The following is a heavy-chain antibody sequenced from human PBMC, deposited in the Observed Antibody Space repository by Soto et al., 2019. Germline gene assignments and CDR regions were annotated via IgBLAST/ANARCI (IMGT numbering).Heavy chain of an antibody. V-gene: IGHV3-7*01. CDR2: IKQDGSEK. D-gene: IGHD2-2*01. Sequence: GGSLRLSCAASGFTFSSYWMSWVRQAPGKGLEWVANIKQDGSEKYYGDSVKGRFTISRDNAKNSLYLQMNSLRAEDTAVYYCARAAPTAAIFGGKDVGFDIWGQGTMVTVSS. CDR3: ARAAPTAAIFGGKDVGFDI. CDR1: GFTFSSYW. J-gene: IGHJ3*02.